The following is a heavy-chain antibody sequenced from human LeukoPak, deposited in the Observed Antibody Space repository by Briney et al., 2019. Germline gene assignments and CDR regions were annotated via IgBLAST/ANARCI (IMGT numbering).Heavy chain of an antibody. D-gene: IGHD6-6*01. CDR2: IYYSGST. V-gene: IGHV4-61*01. Sequence: PSETLSLTCTVSGYSISSGYYWGWIRQPPGKGLEWIGYIYYSGSTNYNPSLKSRVTISVDTSKNQFSLKLSSVTAADTAVYYCARSPSIAAPFGYWGQGTLVTVSS. CDR3: ARSPSIAAPFGY. J-gene: IGHJ4*02. CDR1: GYSISSGYY.